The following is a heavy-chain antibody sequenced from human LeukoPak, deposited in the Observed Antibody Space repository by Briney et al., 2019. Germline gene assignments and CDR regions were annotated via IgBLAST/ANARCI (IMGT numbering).Heavy chain of an antibody. Sequence: SVKVSCKAPGGTFSSYAISWVRQAPGQGLEWMGGIIPIFGTANYAQKFQGRVTITTDESTSTAYMELSSLRSEDTAVYYCASAMYYYDSSGYYPPFDYWGQGTLVTVSS. CDR2: IIPIFGTA. D-gene: IGHD3-22*01. CDR1: GGTFSSYA. V-gene: IGHV1-69*05. CDR3: ASAMYYYDSSGYYPPFDY. J-gene: IGHJ4*02.